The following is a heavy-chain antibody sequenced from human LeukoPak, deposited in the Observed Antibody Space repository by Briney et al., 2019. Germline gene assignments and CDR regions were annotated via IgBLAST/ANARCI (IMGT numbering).Heavy chain of an antibody. Sequence: ASETLSLTCTVSGGSISSYYWSWIRQPPGKGLEWIGYIYYSGSTNYNPSLKSRVTISVDTSKNQFSLKLSSVTAADTAVYYCARAPRGKRGAFDIWGQGTMVTVSS. CDR3: ARAPRGKRGAFDI. J-gene: IGHJ3*02. CDR2: IYYSGST. V-gene: IGHV4-59*01. D-gene: IGHD1-1*01. CDR1: GGSISSYY.